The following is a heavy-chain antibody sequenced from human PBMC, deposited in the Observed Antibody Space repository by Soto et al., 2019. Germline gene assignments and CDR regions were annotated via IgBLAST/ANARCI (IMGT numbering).Heavy chain of an antibody. CDR2: INDSGNT. V-gene: IGHV4-34*01. J-gene: IGHJ4*02. Sequence: QVQLQQWGAGLLKPSETLSLTCAVNTESFSNYYWSWIRQPPGKGPEWVGEINDSGNTNYSPSLKGRVTISVDTSKNQFSLKLASVTAADTAIYYCVGGRGRLVGFDYWGQGTLVTVSS. CDR1: TESFSNYY. D-gene: IGHD2-8*02. CDR3: VGGRGRLVGFDY.